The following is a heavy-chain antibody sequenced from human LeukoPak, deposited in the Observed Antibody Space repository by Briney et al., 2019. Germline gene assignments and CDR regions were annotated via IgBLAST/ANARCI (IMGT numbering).Heavy chain of an antibody. J-gene: IGHJ4*01. V-gene: IGHV4-39*01. CDR2: IYYSGST. CDR3: ARLKGGDIVVEPAAIHRPYFDY. D-gene: IGHD2-2*02. CDR1: GGSISSSSYY. Sequence: SETLSLTCTVSGGSISSSSYYWGWIRQPPGKGLEWIGSIYYSGSTYYNPSLKSRVTISVDTSKNQFSLKLSSVTAADTAVYYCARLKGGDIVVEPAAIHRPYFDYWGQGTLVTVSS.